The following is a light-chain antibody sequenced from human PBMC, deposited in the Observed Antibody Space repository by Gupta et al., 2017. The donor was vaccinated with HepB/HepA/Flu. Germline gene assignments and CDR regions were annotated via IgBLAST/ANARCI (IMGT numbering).Light chain of an antibody. J-gene: IGKJ4*01. CDR3: QQRGNWPLT. Sequence: EIVLAQSPATLSLSPGERATLSCRASQSVGSSLAWYRQKPGQAPRLLIHDASKRATGIPTRFSGSGSGADFTLTISRLEPEDFAVYYCQQRGNWPLTFGGGTKVEIK. CDR2: DAS. V-gene: IGKV3-11*01. CDR1: QSVGSS.